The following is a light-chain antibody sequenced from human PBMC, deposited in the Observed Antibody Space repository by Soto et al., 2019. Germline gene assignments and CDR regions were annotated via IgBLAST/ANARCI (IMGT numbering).Light chain of an antibody. CDR3: QQYGSSPPIS. CDR1: QSVRSNY. V-gene: IGKV3-20*01. J-gene: IGKJ3*01. CDR2: DAS. Sequence: IVLTQSPGTLSLPPGERATLSCXATQSVRSNYLAWYQQKPGQAPRLLIYDASSRATGIPDRFSGSGSGTDFTLTISRLEPEDFAVYYCQQYGSSPPISFGPGTKVDIK.